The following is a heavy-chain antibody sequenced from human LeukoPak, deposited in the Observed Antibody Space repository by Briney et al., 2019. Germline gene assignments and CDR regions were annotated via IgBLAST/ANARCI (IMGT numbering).Heavy chain of an antibody. CDR3: ARDEVGGAFDI. Sequence: TLSLTCTVAGGSIGSGSYDWSWLRQPAGKGLEWIGRIYTSWSTNYNPSHKSRITITVNTSKKQFPLKISSLAAADTAEYYSARDEVGGAFDIWGQGTMVTVSS. J-gene: IGHJ3*02. V-gene: IGHV4-61*02. D-gene: IGHD4-23*01. CDR1: GGSIGSGSYD. CDR2: IYTSWST.